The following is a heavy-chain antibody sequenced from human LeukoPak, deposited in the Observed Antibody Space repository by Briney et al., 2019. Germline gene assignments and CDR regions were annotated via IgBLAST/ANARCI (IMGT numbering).Heavy chain of an antibody. J-gene: IGHJ4*02. Sequence: ASVKVSCKASGYTFTNYYMHWVRQAPGQGLEWMGWITPINGATSSAQNFQGRVTMTTDTSLSTAYMQLSGLRSDDTAIYYCARDSRVVGVPDFWGQGTLVTVSS. CDR2: ITPINGAT. CDR3: ARDSRVVGVPDF. CDR1: GYTFTNYY. V-gene: IGHV1-2*02. D-gene: IGHD1-26*01.